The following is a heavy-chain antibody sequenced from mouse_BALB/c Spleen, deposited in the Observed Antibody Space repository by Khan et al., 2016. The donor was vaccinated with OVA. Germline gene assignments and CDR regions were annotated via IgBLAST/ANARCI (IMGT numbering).Heavy chain of an antibody. CDR3: ARSYDYDVGGFAY. D-gene: IGHD2-4*01. V-gene: IGHV2-9*02. CDR2: IWTGGIT. CDR1: GFSLSNYG. Sequence: VQLKQSGPGLVAPSQSLSITCTVSGFSLSNYGIHWVRQPPGKGLEWLGVIWTGGITNYNSALMSRLIISKDNSKSQVFLKMNRLQTDDTAIYYCARSYDYDVGGFAYWGQGTLDTVSA. J-gene: IGHJ3*01.